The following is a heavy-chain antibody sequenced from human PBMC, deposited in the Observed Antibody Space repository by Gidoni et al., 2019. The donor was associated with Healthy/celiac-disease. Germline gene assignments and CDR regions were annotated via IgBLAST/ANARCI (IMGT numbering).Heavy chain of an antibody. CDR3: ARPSYGGNPSNHFDI. CDR2: IHPGDSDT. CDR1: GYSFTSYW. J-gene: IGHJ3*02. Sequence: EVQLVQSGAEVKKPGESRKISCKGSGYSFTSYWIGWVRQMPGKGLEWMGIIHPGDSDTRYSPSFQGQVTISADKSISTAYLQWSSLKASDTAMYYCARPSYGGNPSNHFDIWGQGTMVTVSS. D-gene: IGHD4-17*01. V-gene: IGHV5-51*01.